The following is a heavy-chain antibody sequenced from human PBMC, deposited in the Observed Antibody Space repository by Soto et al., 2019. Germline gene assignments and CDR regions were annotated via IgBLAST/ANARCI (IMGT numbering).Heavy chain of an antibody. CDR2: ISGSAFST. CDR3: SRANRAYNYGVADDHFDI. CDR1: GFTFSTYA. V-gene: IGHV3-23*01. J-gene: IGHJ3*02. D-gene: IGHD5-18*01. Sequence: EVQLLESGGGLVQPGGSLRLSCAASGFTFSTYAMSWVRQAPGKGLEWVSAISGSAFSTYYSDSVKGRFTISRDSSKSTLYLQMNFLSVEDTAIYYCSRANRAYNYGVADDHFDIWGQGTMVTVSS.